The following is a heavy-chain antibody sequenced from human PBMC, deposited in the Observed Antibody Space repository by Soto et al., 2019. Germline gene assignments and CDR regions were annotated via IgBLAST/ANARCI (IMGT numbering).Heavy chain of an antibody. D-gene: IGHD4-4*01. CDR2: INPGDSDI. CDR3: ARHEQFYYYYGMDV. V-gene: IGHV5-51*01. CDR1: GYSFTTYW. Sequence: PGESLKISCKASGYSFTTYWIAWVRQMPGKGLEWMGIINPGDSDIRYSPSFQGQVTISADNSISTAYLQWSSLKASDTAMYYCARHEQFYYYYGMDVWGQGTAVTV. J-gene: IGHJ6*02.